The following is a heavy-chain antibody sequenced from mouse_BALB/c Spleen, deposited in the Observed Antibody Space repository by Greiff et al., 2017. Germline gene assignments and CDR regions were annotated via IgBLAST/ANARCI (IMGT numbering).Heavy chain of an antibody. V-gene: IGHV5-9-3*01. Sequence: EVQRVESGGGLVKPGGSLKLSCAASGFTFSSYAMSWVRQTPEKRLEWVATISSGGSYTYYPDSVKGRFTISRDNAKNTLYLQMSSLRSEDTAMYYCASIYYDYDWGQGTLVTVSA. CDR1: GFTFSSYA. J-gene: IGHJ3*01. CDR2: ISSGGSYT. D-gene: IGHD2-4*01. CDR3: ASIYYDYD.